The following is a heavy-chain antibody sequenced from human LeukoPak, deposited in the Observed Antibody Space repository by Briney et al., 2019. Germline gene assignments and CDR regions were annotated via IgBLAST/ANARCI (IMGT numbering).Heavy chain of an antibody. D-gene: IGHD5-18*01. Sequence: GGSLRLSCAASGFTFSSYGMHWVRQAPGKGLEWVAVIWYDGSNKYYADSVKGRFTISRDNSKNTLYLQMNSLRAEDTAVYYCARDLEDTAMGFDIWGQGTMVTVSS. J-gene: IGHJ3*02. V-gene: IGHV3-33*01. CDR2: IWYDGSNK. CDR3: ARDLEDTAMGFDI. CDR1: GFTFSSYG.